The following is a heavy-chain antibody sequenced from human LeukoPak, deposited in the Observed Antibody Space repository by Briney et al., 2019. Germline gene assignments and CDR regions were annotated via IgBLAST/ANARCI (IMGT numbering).Heavy chain of an antibody. D-gene: IGHD6-13*01. J-gene: IGHJ4*02. Sequence: PSETLSLTCTVSGGSISSSSYYWGWIRQPPGKGLEWIGSIYYSGSTYYNPSLKSRVTISVDTSKNQFSLKLSSVTAADTAVYYCARHQVSWSSSLYYFDYWGQGTLVTVSS. V-gene: IGHV4-39*01. CDR1: GGSISSSSYY. CDR2: IYYSGST. CDR3: ARHQVSWSSSLYYFDY.